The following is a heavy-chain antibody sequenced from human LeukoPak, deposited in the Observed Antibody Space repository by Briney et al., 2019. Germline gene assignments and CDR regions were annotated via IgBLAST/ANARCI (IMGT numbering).Heavy chain of an antibody. V-gene: IGHV3-33*06. CDR2: IWYDGSNK. CDR1: GFTFSSYG. Sequence: PGRSLRLSCAASGFTFSSYGVHWVRQAPGKGLEWVAVIWYDGSNKYYADSVKGRFTISRDNSKNTLYLQMNSLRAEDTAVYYCAKGSIWFGELLTWGQGTLVTVSS. CDR3: AKGSIWFGELLT. J-gene: IGHJ5*02. D-gene: IGHD3-10*01.